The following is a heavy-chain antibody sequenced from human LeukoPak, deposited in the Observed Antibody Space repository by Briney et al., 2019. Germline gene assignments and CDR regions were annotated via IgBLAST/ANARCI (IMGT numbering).Heavy chain of an antibody. J-gene: IGHJ4*02. CDR1: GFTFSSYS. Sequence: GGSLRLSCAASGFTFSSYSMNWVRQAPGEGLEWVSSISSSSSYIHYADSVRGRFTISRDNSKSILSLQMNSLRAEDTAIYYCATYRQVLLPFESWGQGTLVAVSS. V-gene: IGHV3-21*04. CDR3: ATYRQVLLPFES. CDR2: ISSSSSYI. D-gene: IGHD5-18*01.